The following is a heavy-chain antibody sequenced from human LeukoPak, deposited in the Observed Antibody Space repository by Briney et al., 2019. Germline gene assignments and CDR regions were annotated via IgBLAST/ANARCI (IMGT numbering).Heavy chain of an antibody. CDR2: INHSGST. V-gene: IGHV4-34*01. CDR1: GGSFSGYY. J-gene: IGHJ5*02. D-gene: IGHD3-9*01. CDR3: ARAYYDILTGPNWFDP. Sequence: SETLSLTCTVYGGSFSGYYWSWIRQPPGKGLEWIGEINHSGSTNYNPSLKSRVTISVDTSKNQFSLKLSSVTAADTAVYYCARAYYDILTGPNWFDPWGQGTLVTVSS.